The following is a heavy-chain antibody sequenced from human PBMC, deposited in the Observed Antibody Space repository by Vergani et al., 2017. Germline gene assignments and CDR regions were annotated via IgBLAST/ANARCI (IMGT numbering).Heavy chain of an antibody. CDR3: VRDVRVSRT. Sequence: ELQLLESGGGLVQPGGSLRLSCAASGFTFSSYAMSWVLQAPGKGLEWVSSISGSGGYKHYADSVKGRFIISRDNSKNTLYLQMNSLRAEDTAVYYCVRDVRVSRTWGQATLLAVSS. V-gene: IGHV3-23*01. J-gene: IGHJ3*01. CDR1: GFTFSSYA. CDR2: ISGSGGYK.